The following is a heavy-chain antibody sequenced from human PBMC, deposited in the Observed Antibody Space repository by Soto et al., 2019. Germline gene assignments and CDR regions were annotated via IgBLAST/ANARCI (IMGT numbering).Heavy chain of an antibody. D-gene: IGHD6-19*01. J-gene: IGHJ4*02. CDR3: ARYSSGWPYYFDY. CDR1: GYSFTSYW. V-gene: IGHV5-51*01. CDR2: IYLSDSDT. Sequence: LKISCKGSGYSFTSYWIAWVRQMPGKGLEWMGIIYLSDSDTRYSPSFQGRVTISADKSISTAYLQWSSLKASDTAMYYCARYSSGWPYYFDYWGQGTLVTVSS.